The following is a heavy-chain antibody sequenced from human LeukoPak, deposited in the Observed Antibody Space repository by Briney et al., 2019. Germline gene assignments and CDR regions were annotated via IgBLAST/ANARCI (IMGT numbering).Heavy chain of an antibody. CDR3: ASGTPEFYYYDSSGYYTYYFDY. D-gene: IGHD3-22*01. CDR1: GGSFSGYY. J-gene: IGHJ4*02. Sequence: SETLSLTCAVYGGSFSGYYWSWIRQPPGKGLEWIGEINHSGSTNYNPSLKSRVTISVDTSKNQFSLKLSSVTAADTAVYYCASGTPEFYYYDSSGYYTYYFDYWGQGTLVTVSS. V-gene: IGHV4-34*01. CDR2: INHSGST.